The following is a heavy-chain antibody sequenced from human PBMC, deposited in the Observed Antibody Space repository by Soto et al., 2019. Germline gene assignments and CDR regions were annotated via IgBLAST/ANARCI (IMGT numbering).Heavy chain of an antibody. D-gene: IGHD3-9*01. CDR3: TTDLPRNILTGYYTPLGGY. Sequence: GGSLRLSCAASGFTFSNAWMSWVRQAPGKGLEWVGRIKSKTDGGTTDYAAPVKGRFTISRDDSKNTLYLQMNSLKTEDTAVYYCTTDLPRNILTGYYTPLGGYWGQGTLVTVSS. CDR2: IKSKTDGGTT. CDR1: GFTFSNAW. V-gene: IGHV3-15*01. J-gene: IGHJ4*02.